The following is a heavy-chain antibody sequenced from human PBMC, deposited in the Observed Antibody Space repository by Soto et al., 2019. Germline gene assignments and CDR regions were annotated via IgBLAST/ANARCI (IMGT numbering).Heavy chain of an antibody. Sequence: QITLKESGPTLVNPTQTLTLTCTFSGVSLSASGVGVGWIRQPPGEALEWLASIYWNDDTRYSPSLKSRLTITKDTSKNQVVLTLTNMDPVDTATYFCAHSRDSDCSSTSCLNWFDPWGQGTLVTVSS. V-gene: IGHV2-5*01. CDR1: GVSLSASGVG. J-gene: IGHJ5*02. D-gene: IGHD2-2*01. CDR2: IYWNDDT. CDR3: AHSRDSDCSSTSCLNWFDP.